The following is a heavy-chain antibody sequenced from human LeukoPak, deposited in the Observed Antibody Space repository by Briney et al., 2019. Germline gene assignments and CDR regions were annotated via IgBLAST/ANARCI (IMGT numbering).Heavy chain of an antibody. CDR1: GFTFSSYA. CDR3: CGGISDS. CDR2: ISGSGGST. J-gene: IGHJ4*02. V-gene: IGHV3-23*01. D-gene: IGHD1-14*01. Sequence: GGSLRLSCAASGFTFSSYAMSWVRQAPGKGLEWVSAISGSGGSTYYADSVKGRFTISRDNSKNTLYLHMNSLKIEDTAVYYCCGGISDSWGQGTLVTVSS.